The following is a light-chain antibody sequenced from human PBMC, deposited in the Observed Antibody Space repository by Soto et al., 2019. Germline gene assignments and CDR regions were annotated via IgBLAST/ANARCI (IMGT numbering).Light chain of an antibody. CDR1: QSVSSN. V-gene: IGKV3-15*01. CDR3: QQYSNWPPYT. Sequence: EIVMTQSPATLSVSPGERVTLSCRASQSVSSNLAWYQQKPGQAPRLLIYGASTRATGIPVRFSGSRSGTEFTLTISSLQSEDFAVYYCQQYSNWPPYTFGQGTKLEIK. CDR2: GAS. J-gene: IGKJ2*01.